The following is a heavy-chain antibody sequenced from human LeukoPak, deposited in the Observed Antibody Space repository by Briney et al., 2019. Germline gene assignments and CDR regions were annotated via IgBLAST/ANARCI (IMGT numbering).Heavy chain of an antibody. CDR3: ARRGYSFGSDY. CDR1: GFTFDDYA. V-gene: IGHV3-9*01. Sequence: PGGSLRLSCAASGFTFDDYAMHWVRQAPGKGLEWVSGISWNSGSIGYVDSVKGRFTISRDNAKNSLYLQMSSLRAEDTAVYYCARRGYSFGSDYWGPGTLVTVSP. CDR2: ISWNSGSI. J-gene: IGHJ4*02. D-gene: IGHD5-18*01.